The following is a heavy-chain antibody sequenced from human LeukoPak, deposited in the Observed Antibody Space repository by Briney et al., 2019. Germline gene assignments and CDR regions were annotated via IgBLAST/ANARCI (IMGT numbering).Heavy chain of an antibody. Sequence: GGSLRLSCAASGFTFSNAWMSWVRQAPGKGLEWVGRIKSKTDGGTTDYAAPVKGRFTISRDDSKNTLYLQMNSLKTEDTAVYYCTTLLHCSGGSCYPYYFDYWGQGTLVTVSS. J-gene: IGHJ4*02. CDR1: GFTFSNAW. CDR2: IKSKTDGGTT. V-gene: IGHV3-15*01. D-gene: IGHD2-15*01. CDR3: TTLLHCSGGSCYPYYFDY.